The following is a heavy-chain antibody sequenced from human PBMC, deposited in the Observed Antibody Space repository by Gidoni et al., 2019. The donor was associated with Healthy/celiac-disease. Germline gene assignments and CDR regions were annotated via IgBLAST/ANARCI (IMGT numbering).Heavy chain of an antibody. D-gene: IGHD2-15*01. CDR1: GYTFTSYY. CDR3: ARGYCSGGSCYQGDRAFDI. V-gene: IGHV1-46*01. CDR2: INPSGGST. J-gene: IGHJ3*02. Sequence: QVQLVQSGAEVKKPGASVKVSCKASGYTFTSYYMHWVRQAPGQGLEWMGIINPSGGSTSYAQKFQGRVTMTRDTSTSTVYMELSSLRSEDTAVYYCARGYCSGGSCYQGDRAFDIWGQGTMVTVSS.